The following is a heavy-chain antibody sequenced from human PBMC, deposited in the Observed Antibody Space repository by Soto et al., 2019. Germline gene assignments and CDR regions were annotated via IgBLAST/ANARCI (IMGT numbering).Heavy chain of an antibody. D-gene: IGHD5-18*01. Sequence: PGGSLRLSDEASGWTVSSNYMSWVRQAPGKGLEWVSVIYSGGSTYYADSVKGRFTISRDNSKNTLYLQMNSLRAEDTAVYYCARGRGYSYGYVYYYYYYMDVWGKGTTVTVSS. J-gene: IGHJ6*03. CDR3: ARGRGYSYGYVYYYYYYMDV. CDR2: IYSGGST. CDR1: GWTVSSNY. V-gene: IGHV3-66*01.